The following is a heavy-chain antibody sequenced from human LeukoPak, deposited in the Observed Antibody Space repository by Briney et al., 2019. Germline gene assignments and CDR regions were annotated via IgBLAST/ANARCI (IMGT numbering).Heavy chain of an antibody. CDR2: ISGSGGST. V-gene: IGHV3-23*01. Sequence: PGGSLRLSCAASGFTFGSFSMSWVRQAPGKGLEWVSVISGSGGSTYYADSVKGRFTISRDNSKNTLYLQMNSLRAEDTAVYYCAKEDIAVAGTSPCDYWGQGTLVTVSS. J-gene: IGHJ4*02. CDR3: AKEDIAVAGTSPCDY. CDR1: GFTFGSFS. D-gene: IGHD6-19*01.